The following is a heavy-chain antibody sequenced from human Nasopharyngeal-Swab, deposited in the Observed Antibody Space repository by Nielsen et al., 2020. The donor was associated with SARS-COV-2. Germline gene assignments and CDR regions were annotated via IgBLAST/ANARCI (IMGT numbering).Heavy chain of an antibody. CDR1: GYTFTSYA. V-gene: IGHV1-3*01. CDR2: INAGNGNT. CDR3: AREDSSGYYHILGLDY. J-gene: IGHJ4*02. D-gene: IGHD3-22*01. Sequence: ASVKVSCKASGYTFTSYAMDWVRQAPGQRLEWMGWINAGNGNTKYSQKFQGRVTITRDTSASTAYMELSSLRSEDTAVYYCAREDSSGYYHILGLDYWGQGTLVTVSS.